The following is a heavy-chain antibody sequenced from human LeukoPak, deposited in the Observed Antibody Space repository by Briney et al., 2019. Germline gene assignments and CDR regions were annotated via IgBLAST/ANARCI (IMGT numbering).Heavy chain of an antibody. D-gene: IGHD3-16*02. Sequence: PGGSLRLSCAASGFTFSTYALSWVRQAPGKGLEWVSVIYSGGSTYYADSVKGRFTISRDNSKNTLYLQMNSLRAEDTAVYYCAKDMITFGGVIVIPGYPDYWGQGTLVTVSS. J-gene: IGHJ4*02. V-gene: IGHV3-66*01. CDR3: AKDMITFGGVIVIPGYPDY. CDR2: IYSGGST. CDR1: GFTFSTYA.